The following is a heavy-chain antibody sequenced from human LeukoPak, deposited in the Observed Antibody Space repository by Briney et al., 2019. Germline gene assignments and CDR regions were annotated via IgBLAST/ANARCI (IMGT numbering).Heavy chain of an antibody. D-gene: IGHD1-26*01. CDR3: AKGRGTGVTTPGAFDI. CDR1: GFTFSSYG. CDR2: ISNTGGST. Sequence: PGGSLRLSCAASGFTFSSYGMSWVRQAPGKGLEWVSSISNTGGSTYYADSVKGRFTISRDNSKNTLYLQMNSLRAEDTAVYYCAKGRGTGVTTPGAFDIWGQGTMVTVSS. V-gene: IGHV3-23*01. J-gene: IGHJ3*02.